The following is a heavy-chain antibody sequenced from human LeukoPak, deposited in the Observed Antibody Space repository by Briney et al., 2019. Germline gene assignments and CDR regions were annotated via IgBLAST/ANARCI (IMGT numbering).Heavy chain of an antibody. J-gene: IGHJ3*02. V-gene: IGHV1-24*01. D-gene: IGHD5-12*01. Sequence: ASVKVSCKASGYTFTSYYMHWVRQAPGQGLEWMGGFDHEDGETVYAQKFQGRVTMSEDTSTDTAFMELSSLRSEDTAVYYCATEKHVDIVATGEAFDIWGQGTMVTVSS. CDR2: FDHEDGET. CDR3: ATEKHVDIVATGEAFDI. CDR1: GYTFTSYY.